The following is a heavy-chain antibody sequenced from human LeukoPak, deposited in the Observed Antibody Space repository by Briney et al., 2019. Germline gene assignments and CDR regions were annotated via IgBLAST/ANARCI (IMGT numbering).Heavy chain of an antibody. D-gene: IGHD3-9*01. CDR3: AREGYDILTGYRTAGD. CDR1: GGSISSYY. CDR2: IYYSGST. V-gene: IGHV4-59*12. Sequence: SETLSLTCTVSGGSISSYYWSWIRQPPGKGLEWIGYIYYSGSTNYNPSLKSRVTISVDTSKNQFSLKLSSVTAADTAVYYCAREGYDILTGYRTAGDWGQGTLVTVSS. J-gene: IGHJ4*02.